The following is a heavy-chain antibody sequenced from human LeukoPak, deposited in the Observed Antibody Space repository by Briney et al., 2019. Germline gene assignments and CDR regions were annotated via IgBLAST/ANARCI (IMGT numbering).Heavy chain of an antibody. CDR2: IFTSGST. CDR1: GGSISTFY. CDR3: ARVRGSSWNRDYYYHYMDV. D-gene: IGHD6-13*01. Sequence: SETLSLTCTVSGGSISTFYWSWIRQPAGKGLEWIGRIFTSGSTDYNPSLKSRVTMSVDTSKNQFSLKLTSVTAADTAVYYCARVRGSSWNRDYYYHYMDVWGKGTTVTISS. V-gene: IGHV4-4*07. J-gene: IGHJ6*03.